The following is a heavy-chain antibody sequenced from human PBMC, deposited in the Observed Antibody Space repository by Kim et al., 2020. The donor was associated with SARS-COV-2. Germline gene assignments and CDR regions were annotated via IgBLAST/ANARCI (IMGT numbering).Heavy chain of an antibody. D-gene: IGHD6-13*01. V-gene: IGHV1-2*02. CDR3: ARDSLGIAAAGTLKH. Sequence: AQKVEGRVTMTRDTSITTGYLELSSLRSDDTAVYYCARDSLGIAAAGTLKHWGQGTLVTVSS. J-gene: IGHJ4*02.